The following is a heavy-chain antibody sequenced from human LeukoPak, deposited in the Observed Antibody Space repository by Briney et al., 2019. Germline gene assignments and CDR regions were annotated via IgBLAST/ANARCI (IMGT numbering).Heavy chain of an antibody. CDR3: ARSRNDFWSGYYSPFDN. Sequence: KTSETLSLTCTVSGGSISSYYWSWIRQPPGKGLEWIGYIYYSGSTNYNPSLKSRVTISVDTSKNQFSLKLSSVTAADTAVYYCARSRNDFWSGYYSPFDNWGQGTLVTVSS. CDR1: GGSISSYY. D-gene: IGHD3-3*01. V-gene: IGHV4-59*01. J-gene: IGHJ4*02. CDR2: IYYSGST.